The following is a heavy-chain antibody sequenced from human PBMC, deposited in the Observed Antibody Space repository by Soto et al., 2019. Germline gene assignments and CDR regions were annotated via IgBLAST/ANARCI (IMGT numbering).Heavy chain of an antibody. Sequence: EVKLVESGGDLVKPRGSLRLSCAASGYSFTDAWMNWVRQAPGKGLEWVGRIKSFADGGTTEYAAPVKGRFSISREDSTLTVFLQMNSLQTEDTAVYYCTRRPKAADIGVGSLDFWGRGTLVTVS. V-gene: IGHV3-15*07. CDR1: GYSFTDAW. D-gene: IGHD3-9*01. CDR3: TRRPKAADIGVGSLDF. CDR2: IKSFADGGTT. J-gene: IGHJ4*02.